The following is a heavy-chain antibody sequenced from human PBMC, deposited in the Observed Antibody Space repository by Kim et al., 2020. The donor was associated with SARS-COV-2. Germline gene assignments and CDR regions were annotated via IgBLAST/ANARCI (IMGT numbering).Heavy chain of an antibody. D-gene: IGHD2-2*01. CDR1: GGTFSSYA. Sequence: SVKVSCKASGGTFSSYAISWVRQAPGQGLEWMGRIIPILGIANYAQKFQGRVTITADKSTSTAYMELSSLRSEDTAVYYCAREPSYCSSTSCYYYYYGMDVWGQGTTVTVSS. V-gene: IGHV1-69*04. J-gene: IGHJ6*02. CDR3: AREPSYCSSTSCYYYYYGMDV. CDR2: IIPILGIA.